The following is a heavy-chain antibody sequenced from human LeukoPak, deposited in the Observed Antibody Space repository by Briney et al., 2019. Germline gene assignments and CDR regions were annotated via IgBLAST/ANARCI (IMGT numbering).Heavy chain of an antibody. J-gene: IGHJ3*02. Sequence: GESLKISCKGSGYSFTNYWIGWVRQMPGKGLKWMGIIYPGDSDARYSPSFQGQVTISADKSISTAYLQWSSLKASDTAMYYCARRGYSYGSRAVDSDAFDIWGQGTMVTVSS. V-gene: IGHV5-51*01. CDR3: ARRGYSYGSRAVDSDAFDI. CDR2: IYPGDSDA. CDR1: GYSFTNYW. D-gene: IGHD5-18*01.